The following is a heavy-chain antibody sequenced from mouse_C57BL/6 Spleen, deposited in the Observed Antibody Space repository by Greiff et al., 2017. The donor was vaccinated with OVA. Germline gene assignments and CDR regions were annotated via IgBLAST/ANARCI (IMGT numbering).Heavy chain of an antibody. J-gene: IGHJ1*03. CDR2: VDPANGNT. V-gene: IGHV14-3*01. Sequence: VQLQQSVAELVRPGASVKLSCPASGFKIKNTYMHWVKQRPDQGLEWIGRVDPANGNTKYATKFQGQATITTDTSSKTSNLQLSILTSEDTAIYCCSRDYSSSSFWYFDVWGTGTTVTVSS. D-gene: IGHD1-1*01. CDR1: GFKIKNTY. CDR3: SRDYSSSSFWYFDV.